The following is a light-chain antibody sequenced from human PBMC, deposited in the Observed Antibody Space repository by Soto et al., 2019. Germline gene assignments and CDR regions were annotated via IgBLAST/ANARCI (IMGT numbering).Light chain of an antibody. V-gene: IGKV3-11*01. Sequence: EIVLTPSPATLFVSPWERATLSCRASQSVSRNVSWYPQKPGQAPRLLIYDESNRATGIPARFSGSGSGTDFTLTISSLEPEDFAVYSCPQRSNWLTFGGGTQVDIK. J-gene: IGKJ4*01. CDR3: PQRSNWLT. CDR2: DES. CDR1: QSVSRN.